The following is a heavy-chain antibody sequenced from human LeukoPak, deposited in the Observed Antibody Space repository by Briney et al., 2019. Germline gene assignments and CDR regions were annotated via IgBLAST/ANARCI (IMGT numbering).Heavy chain of an antibody. D-gene: IGHD5-18*01. CDR2: IYSDGRIT. CDR3: ARAPPSNGYAYHFDI. V-gene: IGHV3-74*03. Sequence: GGSLRLSCAASDFTFSNYWMHWVGQAPGKGLGWGSRIYSDGRITTYTDSVKGRFTISRDNARNTLYLHMNSLRVEDTAVYYCARAPPSNGYAYHFDIWGQGTMVTVSS. CDR1: DFTFSNYW. J-gene: IGHJ3*02.